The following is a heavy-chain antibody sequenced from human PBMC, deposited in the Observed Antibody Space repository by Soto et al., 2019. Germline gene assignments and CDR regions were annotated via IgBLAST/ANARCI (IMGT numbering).Heavy chain of an antibody. D-gene: IGHD6-19*01. J-gene: IGHJ6*02. Sequence: GASVKVSCKASGGTFSSYAISWVRQAPGQGLEWMGGIIPIFGTANYAQKFQGRVTITADESTSTAYMELSSLRSEDTAVYYCARTQWLEPHYYYYGMDVWGQGTTVTVS. CDR1: GGTFSSYA. CDR2: IIPIFGTA. CDR3: ARTQWLEPHYYYYGMDV. V-gene: IGHV1-69*13.